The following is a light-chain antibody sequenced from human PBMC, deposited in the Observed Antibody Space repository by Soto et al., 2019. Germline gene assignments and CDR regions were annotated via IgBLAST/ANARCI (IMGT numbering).Light chain of an antibody. Sequence: QSVLTQPPSASGTPGQTVIISCSGSTSNIANKIINWYQHIPGTAPKLLIYNNNRRPSGVPDRFSASKSGTSASLAITGLQSEDEADDYCNSWDDNLNGPEVFGGGTKLTVL. V-gene: IGLV1-44*01. J-gene: IGLJ2*01. CDR2: NNN. CDR1: TSNIANKI. CDR3: NSWDDNLNGPEV.